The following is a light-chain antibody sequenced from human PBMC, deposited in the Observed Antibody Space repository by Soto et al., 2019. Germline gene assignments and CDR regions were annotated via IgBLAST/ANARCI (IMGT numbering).Light chain of an antibody. CDR3: QQSNSFPLT. J-gene: IGKJ4*01. CDR1: QGISRS. CDR2: AAS. Sequence: DIQMTQSPSSVSASVGDRVTITCRASQGISRSLAWYQQKPGKVPKLLIYAASSLQSGVPSRFSGSGSGTDFTLTISSLQPEDFATYYCQQSNSFPLTFGGGTKVDIK. V-gene: IGKV1-12*01.